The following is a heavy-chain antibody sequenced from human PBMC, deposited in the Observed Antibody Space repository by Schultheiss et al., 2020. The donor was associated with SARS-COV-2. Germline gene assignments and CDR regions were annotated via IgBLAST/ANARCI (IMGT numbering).Heavy chain of an antibody. J-gene: IGHJ4*02. CDR2: IYYSGST. Sequence: SETLSLTCTVSGGSISSGGYYWSWIRQPPGKGLEWIGYIYYSGSTYYNPSLKSRVTISVDTSKNQFSLKLSSVTAADTAVYYCARDSSGYYDYWGQGTLVTVSS. CDR1: GGSISSGGYY. CDR3: ARDSSGYYDY. D-gene: IGHD3-22*01. V-gene: IGHV4-30-4*01.